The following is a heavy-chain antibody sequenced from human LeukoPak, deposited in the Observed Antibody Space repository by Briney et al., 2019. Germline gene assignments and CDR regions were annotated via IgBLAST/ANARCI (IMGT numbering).Heavy chain of an antibody. V-gene: IGHV4-39*01. CDR1: GGSISSGSYY. CDR3: ARHPPRDVSAFDY. J-gene: IGHJ4*02. CDR2: MYYSGTT. D-gene: IGHD3-16*02. Sequence: SETLCLTCTVSGGSISSGSYYWGWIRQPPGKGLEWIASMYYSGTTFYSPSLKSRVTISVDTSKNQLSLKLGSVTAADTAVYYCARHPPRDVSAFDYWGQGTLVTVSS.